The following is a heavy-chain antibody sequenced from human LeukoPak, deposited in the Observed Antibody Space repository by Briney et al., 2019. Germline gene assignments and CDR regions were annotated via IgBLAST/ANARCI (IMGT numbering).Heavy chain of an antibody. D-gene: IGHD1-26*01. J-gene: IGHJ4*02. V-gene: IGHV4-38-2*02. CDR3: ARDRGYYYFDY. CDR1: HYSISSGYY. CDR2: IFHSGST. Sequence: PSETLSLTCTVSHYSISSGYYWGRMRQPPGEGLEYIGSIFHSGSTYYNPSLKSRVTVSVDTSKNQFSLKLSSVTAADTAVYYCARDRGYYYFDYWGQGTLVTVSS.